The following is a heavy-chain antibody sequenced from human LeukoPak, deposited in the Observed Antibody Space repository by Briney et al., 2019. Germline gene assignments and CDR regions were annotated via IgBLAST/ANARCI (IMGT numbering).Heavy chain of an antibody. V-gene: IGHV4-34*01. CDR2: INHSGST. J-gene: IGHJ3*02. CDR1: GGSFNGYY. CDR3: ARSDGYGLVGI. Sequence: TSETLSLTCAVYGGSFNGYYWSWIRQPPGKGLEWSGEINHSGSTNYNPSLKSRVTISVDTSKNQFSLKLSSVTAADTAVYYCARSDGYGLVGIWGQRTMVTVSS. D-gene: IGHD3-10*01.